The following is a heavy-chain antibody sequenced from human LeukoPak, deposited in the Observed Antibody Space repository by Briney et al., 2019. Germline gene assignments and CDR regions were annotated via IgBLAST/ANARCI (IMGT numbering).Heavy chain of an antibody. CDR2: IYPGDSDT. J-gene: IGHJ4*02. V-gene: IGHV5-51*01. Sequence: GESLKISCKGSGYSFTTYWIVWVRQMPGKGLEWMGIIYPGDSDTRYSPSFQGQVTISADKSINTAYLQWSSLKASDTAMHYCARSIAVTGSPTFDYWGQGTLVTVSS. D-gene: IGHD6-19*01. CDR3: ARSIAVTGSPTFDY. CDR1: GYSFTTYW.